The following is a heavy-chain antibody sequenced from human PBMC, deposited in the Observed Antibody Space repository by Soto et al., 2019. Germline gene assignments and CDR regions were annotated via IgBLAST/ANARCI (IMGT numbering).Heavy chain of an antibody. CDR2: ISWDDDK. D-gene: IGHD1-26*01. V-gene: IGHV2-5*02. Sequence: QITLKESGPTLVKPTQTLTLTCTFSGFSLSTSGVSVGWIRQPPGKALEWLALISWDDDKRYSPSLKSRLTITKDTSKNQVVLPMTNMDPVDTATYYCAHRPRIVGATRYWYFDLWGRGTLVTVSS. CDR3: AHRPRIVGATRYWYFDL. CDR1: GFSLSTSGVS. J-gene: IGHJ2*01.